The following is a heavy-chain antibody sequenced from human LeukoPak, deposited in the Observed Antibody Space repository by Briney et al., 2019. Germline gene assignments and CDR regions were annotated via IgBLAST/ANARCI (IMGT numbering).Heavy chain of an antibody. Sequence: GGSLRLSCAASGFTFSSYSMNWVRQAPGKGLEWVSSISSSSSYIYYADSVKGRFTISRDNSKSILSLQMNSLIAEDTAIYYCATYRQVLLPFESWGQGTLVTVSS. CDR2: ISSSSSYI. CDR1: GFTFSSYS. J-gene: IGHJ4*02. D-gene: IGHD5-18*01. CDR3: ATYRQVLLPFES. V-gene: IGHV3-21*04.